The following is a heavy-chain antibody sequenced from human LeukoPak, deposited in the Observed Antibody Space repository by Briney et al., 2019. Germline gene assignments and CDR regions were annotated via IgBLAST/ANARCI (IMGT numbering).Heavy chain of an antibody. CDR3: ARSDYGSGSSPFDY. V-gene: IGHV4-59*01. CDR2: IHYSGST. CDR1: GGSISSYY. Sequence: SGTLSLTCTVSGGSISSYYWSWIRQPPGKGLEWIGYIHYSGSTNYNPSLKSRVTISVDTSKNQFSLKLSSVTAADTAVYYCARSDYGSGSSPFDYWGQGTLVTVSS. J-gene: IGHJ4*02. D-gene: IGHD3-10*01.